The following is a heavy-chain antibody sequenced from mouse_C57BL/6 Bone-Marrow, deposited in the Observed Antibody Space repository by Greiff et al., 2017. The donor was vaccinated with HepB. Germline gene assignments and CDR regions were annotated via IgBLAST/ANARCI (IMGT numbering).Heavy chain of an antibody. CDR2: IYPGSGST. CDR1: GYTFTSYW. J-gene: IGHJ1*03. Sequence: QVQLKQPGAELVKPGASVKMSCKASGYTFTSYWITWVKQRPGQGLEWIGDIYPGSGSTNYNEKFKSKATLTVDTSSSTAYMQLSSLTSEDSAVYYCARRVSFYWYFDVWGTGTTVTVSS. V-gene: IGHV1-55*01. CDR3: ARRVSFYWYFDV. D-gene: IGHD2-1*01.